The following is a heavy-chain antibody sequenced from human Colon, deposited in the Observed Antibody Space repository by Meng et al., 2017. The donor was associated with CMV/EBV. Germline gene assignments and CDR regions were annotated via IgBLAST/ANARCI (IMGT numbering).Heavy chain of an antibody. Sequence: GESLKISCAASGFTFSDYYMSWIRQAPGKGLEWVSYISSSGSTIYYADSVKGRFTISRDNAKNSLYLQMNSLRAEDTAVYYCAREGRFLAWLPSYYYYGMDVWGQGTTVTVSS. J-gene: IGHJ6*02. CDR3: AREGRFLAWLPSYYYYGMDV. V-gene: IGHV3-11*01. CDR1: GFTFSDYY. CDR2: ISSSGSTI. D-gene: IGHD3-3*01.